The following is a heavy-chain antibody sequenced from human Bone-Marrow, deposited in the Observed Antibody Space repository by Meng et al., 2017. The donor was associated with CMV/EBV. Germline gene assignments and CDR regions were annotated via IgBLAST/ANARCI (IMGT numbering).Heavy chain of an antibody. CDR1: GDSVISSRFY. J-gene: IGHJ4*02. D-gene: IGHD4-17*01. V-gene: IGHV4-39*01. CDR2: IYYSGNTYSGST. CDR3: ERQDGDYSAFDY. Sequence: GSLRLSCNVSGDSVISSRFYWGWIRQSPGQGLEWIGSIYYSGNTYSGSTYYNASLKSRVTMSVDTSKNEFSLRLSSVTASDTAVYYCERQDGDYSAFDYWGQGTMVTVSS.